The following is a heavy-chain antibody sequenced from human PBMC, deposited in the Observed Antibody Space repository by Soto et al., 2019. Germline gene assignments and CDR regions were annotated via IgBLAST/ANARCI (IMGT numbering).Heavy chain of an antibody. J-gene: IGHJ6*02. CDR3: ARDRIEAAGTPRFNYYYGMDV. V-gene: IGHV3-53*01. CDR1: GFTVSSTY. CDR2: IYGGLTT. Sequence: GGSLRLSCAVSGFTVSSTYMTWVRQSPGKGLEWVSVIYGGLTTSYADSVKGRFTISRDNSKNTLFLQMNSLRVEDTAVYYCARDRIEAAGTPRFNYYYGMDVWGRGTTVTVSS. D-gene: IGHD6-13*01.